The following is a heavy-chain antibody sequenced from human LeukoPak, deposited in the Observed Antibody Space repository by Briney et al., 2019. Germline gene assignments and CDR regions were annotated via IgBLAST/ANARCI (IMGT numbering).Heavy chain of an antibody. D-gene: IGHD2-2*01. CDR2: INPNSGGT. CDR3: ARSPLKIVVVPAAPWEGLRYNWFDP. J-gene: IGHJ5*02. V-gene: IGHV1-2*02. Sequence: ASVKVSCKASGYTFTGYYTHWVRQAPGQGLEWMGWINPNSGGTNYAQKFQGRVTMTRDTSISTAYMELSRLGSDDTAVYYCARSPLKIVVVPAAPWEGLRYNWFDPWGQGTLVTVSS. CDR1: GYTFTGYY.